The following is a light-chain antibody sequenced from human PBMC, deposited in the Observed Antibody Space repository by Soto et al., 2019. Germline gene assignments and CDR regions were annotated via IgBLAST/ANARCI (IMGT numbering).Light chain of an antibody. J-gene: IGKJ1*01. V-gene: IGKV3-20*01. CDR1: QSVSSNY. CDR3: QHYGTSPRT. CDR2: SAS. Sequence: EIVLTQSPGTLSLSPGERATLSCRATQSVSSNYLAWYQQKPGQAPRLLIYSASHRATGIPDRFGGSGSATDFTLTISRLEPEDFAVYYCQHYGTSPRTFGQGTRLEIK.